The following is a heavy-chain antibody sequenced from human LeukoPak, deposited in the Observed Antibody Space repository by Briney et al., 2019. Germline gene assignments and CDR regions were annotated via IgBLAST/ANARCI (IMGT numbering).Heavy chain of an antibody. Sequence: GASVKVSCKASGYTFTSYGISWVRQAPGQGLEWMGWISAYNGNTNYAQKLQGRVTMTTDTSTSTAYMELRSLRSDDTAVYYCARGYCSSTSCRRAPPYFDYWGQGTLVTVSS. CDR1: GYTFTSYG. CDR2: ISAYNGNT. V-gene: IGHV1-18*04. D-gene: IGHD2-2*01. CDR3: ARGYCSSTSCRRAPPYFDY. J-gene: IGHJ4*02.